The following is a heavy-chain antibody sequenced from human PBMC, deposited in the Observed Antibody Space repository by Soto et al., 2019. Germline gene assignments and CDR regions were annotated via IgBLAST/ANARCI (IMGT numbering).Heavy chain of an antibody. J-gene: IGHJ6*02. CDR1: GYTFTSYG. V-gene: IGHV1-18*01. CDR2: ISTYNGNT. D-gene: IGHD3-16*02. Sequence: QVQVMQSGAEVKKPGASVKVSCKASGYTFTSYGISWVRQAPGQGLEWMGWISTYNGNTNYAQKLQGRVPMTTDTSTRASYMELRSLSSDDTAVYYCGGDRYRSGFYYGMDVWGQGTTVTASS. CDR3: GGDRYRSGFYYGMDV.